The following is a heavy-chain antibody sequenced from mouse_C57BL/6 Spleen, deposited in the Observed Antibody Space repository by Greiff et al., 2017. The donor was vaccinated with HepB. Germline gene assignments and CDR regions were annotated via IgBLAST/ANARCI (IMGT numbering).Heavy chain of an antibody. J-gene: IGHJ4*01. Sequence: QVTLKESGPGILQSSQTLSLTCSFSGFSLSTSGMGVSWIRQPSGKGLEWLAHIYWDDDKHYNPSLKSRLTISKETSRNQVFLKITSVDTADTATYYCARREGAMDYWGQGTSVTVSS. V-gene: IGHV8-12*01. CDR1: GFSLSTSGMG. CDR2: IYWDDDK. CDR3: ARREGAMDY.